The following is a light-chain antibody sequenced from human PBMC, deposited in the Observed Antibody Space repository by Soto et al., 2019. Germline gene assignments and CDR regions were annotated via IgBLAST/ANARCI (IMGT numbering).Light chain of an antibody. CDR2: DAS. CDR1: QSVSSY. Sequence: EIVLTPSPGTLSLSPGERATLSGRASQSVSSYLAWYKQKPGQAPRLLINDASNRATGIPARFSGSGSGTDFTLTISSLEPEDCAVDYCQQRSHWPLTFGGGTKVDIK. V-gene: IGKV3-11*01. CDR3: QQRSHWPLT. J-gene: IGKJ4*01.